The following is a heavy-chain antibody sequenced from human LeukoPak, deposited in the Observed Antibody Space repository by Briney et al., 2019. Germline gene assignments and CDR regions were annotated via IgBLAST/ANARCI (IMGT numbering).Heavy chain of an antibody. CDR3: ARDPNGDYIGTFDM. J-gene: IGHJ3*02. CDR2: ISGSGGST. CDR1: EFTFSSYG. V-gene: IGHV3-23*01. D-gene: IGHD4-17*01. Sequence: PGGSLRLSCAASEFTFSSYGMSWVRQAPGKGLEWVSSISGSGGSTQYADSAQGRFAISRDNSNNTLYLQMNSLRVEDTAMYFCARDPNGDYIGTFDMWGRGTMVSVSS.